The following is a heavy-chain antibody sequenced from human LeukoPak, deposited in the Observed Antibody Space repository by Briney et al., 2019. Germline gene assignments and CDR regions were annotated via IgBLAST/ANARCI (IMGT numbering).Heavy chain of an antibody. D-gene: IGHD2-2*01. CDR3: AKDGAVPAETHYYYYMDV. CDR2: ISSNSNYI. V-gene: IGHV3-21*01. CDR1: GFTFKNYN. J-gene: IGHJ6*03. Sequence: KTGGSPRLSCAASGFTFKNYNMVWVRQAPGKGLAWVSSISSNSNYINYADSVRGRFTISRDNSKNTLYLQMNSLRAEDTAVYYCAKDGAVPAETHYYYYMDVWGKGTTVTIFS.